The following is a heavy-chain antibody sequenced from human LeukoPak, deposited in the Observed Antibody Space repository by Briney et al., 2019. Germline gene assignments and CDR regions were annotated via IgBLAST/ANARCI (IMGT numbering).Heavy chain of an antibody. CDR3: ATQLSSGWPLRHLPFDY. CDR2: IIPIFGTA. V-gene: IGHV1-69*06. Sequence: ASVKVSCKASGGTFSSYAISWVRQAPGQGLEWMGGIIPIFGTANYAQKFQGRVTITADKSTSTAYMELSSLRSEDTAVYYCATQLSSGWPLRHLPFDYWGQGTLVTVSS. J-gene: IGHJ4*02. D-gene: IGHD3-22*01. CDR1: GGTFSSYA.